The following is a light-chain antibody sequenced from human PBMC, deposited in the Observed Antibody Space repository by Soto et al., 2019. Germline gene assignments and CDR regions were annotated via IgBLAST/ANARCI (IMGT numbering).Light chain of an antibody. J-gene: IGLJ1*01. CDR2: EVS. CDR1: SSDVGAYDF. V-gene: IGLV2-14*01. Sequence: QSALTQPASVSGSPGQSITISCTGTSSDVGAYDFVSWYQQHPGKAPKYLFYEVSNRPSGVSDRFSGSKSGTTASLTISGLQAEDEADYYCSSYTTTDPYVFGTGTKLTVL. CDR3: SSYTTTDPYV.